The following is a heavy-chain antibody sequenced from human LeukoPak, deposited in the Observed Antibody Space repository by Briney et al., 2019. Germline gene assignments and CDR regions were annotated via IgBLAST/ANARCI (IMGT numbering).Heavy chain of an antibody. CDR1: GFTFSSYA. CDR2: ISGSGGST. J-gene: IGHJ4*02. CDR3: AKGPRMTTVTNYFDY. D-gene: IGHD4-17*01. Sequence: HPGGSLRLSCAASGFTFSSYAMSWVRQAPGKGLEWVSAISGSGGSTYNADSVKGRFTISRDNSKNTLYLQMNSLRAEDTAVYYCAKGPRMTTVTNYFDYWGQGTLVTVSS. V-gene: IGHV3-23*01.